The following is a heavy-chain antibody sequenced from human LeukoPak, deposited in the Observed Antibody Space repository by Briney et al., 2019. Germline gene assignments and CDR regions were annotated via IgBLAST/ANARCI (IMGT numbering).Heavy chain of an antibody. CDR1: GFTFSSYS. CDR3: ARVGSGSYFLDGFDI. J-gene: IGHJ3*02. Sequence: GGSLRLSCAASGFTFSSYSMNWVRQAPGKGLEWVAVIWYDVSIKYYADSVKGRFTISRDNPKNTLYLQMNSLRAEDTAVYYCARVGSGSYFLDGFDIWGQGTMVTVSS. V-gene: IGHV3-33*08. D-gene: IGHD1-26*01. CDR2: IWYDVSIK.